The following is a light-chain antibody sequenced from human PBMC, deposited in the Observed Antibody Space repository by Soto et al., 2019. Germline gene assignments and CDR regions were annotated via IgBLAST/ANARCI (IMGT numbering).Light chain of an antibody. Sequence: EFGLSQSPGTLSLSHGERATLSCRASQSVSSSYLAWYQQKPGQAPRLLIYGASSRATGIPDRFSGSGSGTDFTLTISRLEPEDFAVYYCQQYGSSRWTFGQGTKVDIK. CDR2: GAS. V-gene: IGKV3-20*01. CDR1: QSVSSSY. J-gene: IGKJ1*01. CDR3: QQYGSSRWT.